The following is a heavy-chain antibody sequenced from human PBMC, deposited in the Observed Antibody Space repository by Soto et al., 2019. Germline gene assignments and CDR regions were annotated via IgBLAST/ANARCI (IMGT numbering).Heavy chain of an antibody. D-gene: IGHD4-17*01. V-gene: IGHV4-59*08. CDR3: ARRYYGGNYWYFDL. CDR2: IHQSGST. J-gene: IGHJ2*01. CDR1: GGSISTYY. Sequence: QVQLQESGPGLVKPSETLSLTCTVSGGSISTYYWRWIRQPPGKGLEWIGYIHQSGSTNYNPSLKSRVAISVDTSKSQFSLKLTSVTAADTAVYYCARRYYGGNYWYFDLWVRGTLVTVSS.